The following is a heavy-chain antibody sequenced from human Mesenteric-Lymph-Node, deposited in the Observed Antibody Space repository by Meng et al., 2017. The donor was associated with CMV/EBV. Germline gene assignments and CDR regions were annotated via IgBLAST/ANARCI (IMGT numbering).Heavy chain of an antibody. J-gene: IGHJ4*02. CDR2: TRNKANSYTT. CDR1: GFIFSDHY. CDR3: ARGYSSSWYSPGY. V-gene: IGHV3-72*01. D-gene: IGHD6-13*01. Sequence: SGFIFSDHYMDWVRRAPGKGLEWVGRTRNKANSYTTQYAASVKDRFIISRDDSKNSLYLQMNSLKTEDTAVYYCARGYSSSWYSPGYWGQGTLVTVSS.